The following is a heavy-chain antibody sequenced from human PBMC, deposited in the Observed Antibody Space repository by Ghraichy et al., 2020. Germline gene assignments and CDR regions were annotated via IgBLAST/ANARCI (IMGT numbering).Heavy chain of an antibody. CDR2: IRYDGSNK. J-gene: IGHJ4*02. D-gene: IGHD3-22*01. Sequence: GGSLRLSCAASGFTFSSYGMHWVRQAPGKGLEWVAFIRYDGSNKYYADSVKGRFTISRDNSKNTLYLQMNSLRAEDTAVYYCAKARQLYYYDSSGPSKDYVDHWGQRPLVTVSS. CDR1: GFTFSSYG. V-gene: IGHV3-30*02. CDR3: AKARQLYYYDSSGPSKDYVDH.